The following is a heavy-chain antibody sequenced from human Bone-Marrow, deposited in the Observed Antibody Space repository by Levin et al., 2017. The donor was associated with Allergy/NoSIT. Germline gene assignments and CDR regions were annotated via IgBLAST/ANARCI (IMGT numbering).Heavy chain of an antibody. CDR3: AKRLTVSGWYYFDY. V-gene: IGHV3-23*01. J-gene: IGHJ4*02. Sequence: GESLKISCTASGFTFSSFAMNWVRQAPGKGLEWISTIGGSGDTTYYADSVRGRFSISRDNSKNTLYLQMNSLRAEDTAVYYCAKRLTVSGWYYFDYWGQGTLVTVSS. CDR1: GFTFSSFA. CDR2: IGGSGDTT. D-gene: IGHD6-13*01.